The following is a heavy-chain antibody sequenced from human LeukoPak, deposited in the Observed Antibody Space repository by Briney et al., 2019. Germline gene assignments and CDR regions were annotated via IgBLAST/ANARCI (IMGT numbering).Heavy chain of an antibody. CDR3: ARDGYCSRTSCYSWFDP. CDR1: GYTFTGYY. Sequence: ASVKVSCKASGYTFTGYYMHWVRQAPGQGLEWMGWINPNSGGTNYAQKFQGRVTMTRDTSISTAYMELSRLRSDDTAVYYCARDGYCSRTSCYSWFDPWGQGTLVTVSS. J-gene: IGHJ5*02. D-gene: IGHD2-2*01. CDR2: INPNSGGT. V-gene: IGHV1-2*02.